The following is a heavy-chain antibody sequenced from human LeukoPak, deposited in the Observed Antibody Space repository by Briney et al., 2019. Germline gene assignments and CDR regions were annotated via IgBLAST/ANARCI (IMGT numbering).Heavy chain of an antibody. D-gene: IGHD3-22*01. CDR2: IHYSGST. CDR1: GGSMSYYY. V-gene: IGHV4-59*01. CDR3: ARYDSSGSGFDL. Sequence: SETHSLTCTVSGGSMSYYYWSWIRKPPGKGLEWIGYIHYSGSTTYNPSLKSRVTISVDMSKNQISLKLSSVTAADTAVYYCARYDSSGSGFDLWGRGTLVTV. J-gene: IGHJ2*01.